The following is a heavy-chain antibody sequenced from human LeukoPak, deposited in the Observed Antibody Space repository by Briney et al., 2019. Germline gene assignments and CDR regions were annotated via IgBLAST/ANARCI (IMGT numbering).Heavy chain of an antibody. J-gene: IGHJ4*02. CDR2: ISSSSTYI. CDR3: AREAAVETH. CDR1: RFAFSSLD. V-gene: IGHV3-21*01. Sequence: GGSLRLSCAASRFAFSSLDMGWVRQAPGKGLEWVSYISSSSTYIYYADSVKGRFTISRDNAKNSLYLQMNSLRAEDTAVYYCAREAAVETHWGQGTLVTVSS. D-gene: IGHD5-24*01.